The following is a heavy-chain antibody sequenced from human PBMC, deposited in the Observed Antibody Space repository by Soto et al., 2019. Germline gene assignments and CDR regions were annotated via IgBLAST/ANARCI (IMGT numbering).Heavy chain of an antibody. CDR1: GLTFSSYG. CDR3: AKWELG. CDR2: ISYDGSDK. J-gene: IGHJ3*01. D-gene: IGHD1-26*01. V-gene: IGHV3-30*18. Sequence: QVHLVESGGGVVQPGRSLRLSCAASGLTFSSYGMNWVRQAPGKGLEWVALISYDGSDKYYADSVKGRFTISRDNSKNTLYLQMNSLRPEDTAVYYCAKWELGWGHGTMVTVSS.